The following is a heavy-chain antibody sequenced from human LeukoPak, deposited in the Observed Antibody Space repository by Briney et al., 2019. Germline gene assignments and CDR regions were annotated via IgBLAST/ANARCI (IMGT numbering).Heavy chain of an antibody. Sequence: GGSLRLSCAPSTFTFSSYAMHWVRQAPGKGLEWVAVISFDGSKDYFADSVKGRFTISRDNSKNTMYLHMNSLRLEDTAVYYCARDSDTFGALDYWGQGTLVTVSS. CDR2: ISFDGSKD. D-gene: IGHD3-10*01. V-gene: IGHV3-30-3*01. CDR3: ARDSDTFGALDY. CDR1: TFTFSSYA. J-gene: IGHJ4*02.